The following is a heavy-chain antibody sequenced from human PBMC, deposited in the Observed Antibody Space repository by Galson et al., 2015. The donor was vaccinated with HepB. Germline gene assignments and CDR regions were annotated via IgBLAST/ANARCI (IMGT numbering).Heavy chain of an antibody. CDR1: GYTFTMYA. CDR2: INTKTGNP. J-gene: IGHJ3*02. Sequence: SVKVSCKASGYTFTMYAINWVRQAPGQGPEWMGWINTKTGNPTYARGFTGRFVFSLDASVSTAYLHISSLKAEDTAVYYCARDPYNAFDIWGQGTMVTVPS. V-gene: IGHV7-4-1*02. CDR3: ARDPYNAFDI. D-gene: IGHD1-1*01.